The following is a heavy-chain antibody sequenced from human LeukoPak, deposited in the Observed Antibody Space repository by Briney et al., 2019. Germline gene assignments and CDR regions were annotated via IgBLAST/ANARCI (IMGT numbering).Heavy chain of an antibody. D-gene: IGHD3-16*01. V-gene: IGHV3-30*02. CDR3: AREGGILTTSPPLDY. J-gene: IGHJ4*02. CDR1: GFTFANYG. Sequence: GGSLRLSCAASGFTFANYGMHWARQAPGKGLEWVAFIRYDGSIKYYADSVKGRFTISRDSSKNTLFLQMSSLRTEDTAIYYCAREGGILTTSPPLDYWGQGTLVSVSS. CDR2: IRYDGSIK.